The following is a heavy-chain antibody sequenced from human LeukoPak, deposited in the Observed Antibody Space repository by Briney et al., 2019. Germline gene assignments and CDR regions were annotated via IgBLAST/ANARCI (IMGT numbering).Heavy chain of an antibody. CDR3: ASFGFCSGGICYGKYSES. J-gene: IGHJ4*02. D-gene: IGHD2-15*01. CDR1: GFTFSTYW. Sequence: GGSLRLSXAASGFTFSTYWMHWVRQAPGKGLVWVSCINSDGSSTGYADSVKGRFTISRANAKNTLYLQMNSLRAEDTAVYYCASFGFCSGGICYGKYSESWGQGTLVTVSS. V-gene: IGHV3-74*01. CDR2: INSDGSST.